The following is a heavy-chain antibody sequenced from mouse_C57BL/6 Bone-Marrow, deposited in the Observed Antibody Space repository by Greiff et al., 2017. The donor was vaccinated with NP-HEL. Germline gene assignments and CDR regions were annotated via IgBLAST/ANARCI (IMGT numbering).Heavy chain of an antibody. CDR1: GFSFNTYA. J-gene: IGHJ1*03. Sequence: EVKLMESGGGLVQPKGSLKLSCAASGFSFNTYAMNWVRQAPGKGLEWVARIRSKSNNYATYYADSVKDRFTISRDDSESMLYLQMNNLKTEDTAMYYCVRRGYYYGRGWYFDVWGTGTTVTVSS. CDR2: IRSKSNNYAT. V-gene: IGHV10-1*01. D-gene: IGHD1-1*01. CDR3: VRRGYYYGRGWYFDV.